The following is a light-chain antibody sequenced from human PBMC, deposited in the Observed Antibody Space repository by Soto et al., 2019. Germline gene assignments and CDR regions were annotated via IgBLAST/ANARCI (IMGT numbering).Light chain of an antibody. CDR2: GAS. Sequence: EVVMTQSPATLSVSPGERVTFSCRASQSVTTNLAWYQHKPGQSPRLLISGASTGASGIPPRFSGSGSGTEFTLTIDRLQSADFAVYYCQQYDDLPLTFGGGTKVE. CDR3: QQYDDLPLT. CDR1: QSVTTN. V-gene: IGKV3-15*01. J-gene: IGKJ4*01.